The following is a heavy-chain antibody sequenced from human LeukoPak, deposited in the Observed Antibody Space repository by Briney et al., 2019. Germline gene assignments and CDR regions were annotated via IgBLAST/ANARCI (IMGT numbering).Heavy chain of an antibody. D-gene: IGHD3-10*01. Sequence: GGSLRLSCAASEFTFSSYGMHWVRQAPGKGLEWVAFIRYDGSNKYYADSVKGRFTISRDNSKNTLYLQMNSLRAEDTAVYYCAKDKPVWFGEADAFDIWGQGTMVTVSS. CDR2: IRYDGSNK. CDR3: AKDKPVWFGEADAFDI. V-gene: IGHV3-30*02. J-gene: IGHJ3*02. CDR1: EFTFSSYG.